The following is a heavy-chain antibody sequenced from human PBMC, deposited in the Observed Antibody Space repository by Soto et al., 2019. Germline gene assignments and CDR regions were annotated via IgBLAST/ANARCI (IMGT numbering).Heavy chain of an antibody. Sequence: GGSLRLSCLASGFTFSDYAMTWVRHVPGRGLEWVSSLNGAGGSTYYADSVRGRFTISRDNSQNTLFLQMNRLTVDDTAIYYCAAPRDEYGSGISWFTYGMDVWGQGTTVTVSS. CDR1: GFTFSDYA. D-gene: IGHD3-10*01. CDR3: AAPRDEYGSGISWFTYGMDV. V-gene: IGHV3-23*01. CDR2: LNGAGGST. J-gene: IGHJ6*02.